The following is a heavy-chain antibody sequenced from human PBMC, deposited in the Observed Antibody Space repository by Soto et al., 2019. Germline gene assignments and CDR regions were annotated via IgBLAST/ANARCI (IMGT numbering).Heavy chain of an antibody. D-gene: IGHD6-19*01. V-gene: IGHV4-34*01. CDR1: GWSFSGYY. J-gene: IGHJ6*02. CDR2: INHSGST. CDR3: ARVPRYSSGWPYYYYYGMDV. Sequence: SETLSLTCAFYGWSFSGYYWSWIRQPPGKGLEWIGEINHSGSTNYNPSLKSRVTISVDTSKNQFSLKLSSVTAADTAVYYCARVPRYSSGWPYYYYYGMDVWGQGTTVTVSS.